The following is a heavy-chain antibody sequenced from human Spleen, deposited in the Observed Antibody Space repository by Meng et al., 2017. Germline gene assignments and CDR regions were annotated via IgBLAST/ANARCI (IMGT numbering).Heavy chain of an antibody. CDR2: IYQSGST. Sequence: VQLQWSDPGLVKPSGTLSLTCVVSGGSISSSNWWSWVRQPPGKGLQWIGEIYQSGSTSSYNPSLRSRVTMSLDTSRNQISLMLTSVTAADTAVYYCARNGAYCLDSWGQGTLVTVSS. V-gene: IGHV4-4*02. J-gene: IGHJ4*02. CDR3: ARNGAYCLDS. CDR1: GGSISSSNW. D-gene: IGHD2-21*01.